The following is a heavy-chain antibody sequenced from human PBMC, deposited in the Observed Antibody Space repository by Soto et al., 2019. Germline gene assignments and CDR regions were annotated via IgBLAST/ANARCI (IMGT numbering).Heavy chain of an antibody. Sequence: GESLKISCKSSGYSFTSYWISWVRQMPGKGLEWMGRIDPSDSYTNYSPSFQGHVTISADKSISTAYLQWSSLKASDTAMYYCARQLRGSYSSGWYPPPGMDVWGQGTTVTVSS. J-gene: IGHJ6*02. CDR1: GYSFTSYW. V-gene: IGHV5-10-1*01. CDR3: ARQLRGSYSSGWYPPPGMDV. D-gene: IGHD6-19*01. CDR2: IDPSDSYT.